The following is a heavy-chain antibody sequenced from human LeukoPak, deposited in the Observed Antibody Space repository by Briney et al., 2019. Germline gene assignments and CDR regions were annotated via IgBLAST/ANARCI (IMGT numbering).Heavy chain of an antibody. CDR1: GGSISSSGYY. V-gene: IGHV4-39*01. CDR3: ARLGGPWGYGPIPN. J-gene: IGHJ4*02. Sequence: SETLSLTCAVSGGSISSSGYYWGWIRQPPGKGLEWIGSIYYSGSTYYNPSLKSRVTISVDTSKNQFSLKLSSVTAADTAVYYCARLGGPWGYGPIPNWGQGTLVTVSS. CDR2: IYYSGST. D-gene: IGHD3-16*01.